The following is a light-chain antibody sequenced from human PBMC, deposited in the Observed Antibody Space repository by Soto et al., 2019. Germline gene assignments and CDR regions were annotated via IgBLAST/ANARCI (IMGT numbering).Light chain of an antibody. CDR2: DAS. J-gene: IGKJ1*01. CDR1: QSVTSTY. Sequence: EIVLTQSPGTLSLSPGERATLSCRASQSVTSTYLAWYQQKPVQAPRLLIYDASTRAPGVPDRFSGSGSGTDFTLSISRLEPEDFAVYFCQQFDGSPCTFGQGTKVEMK. CDR3: QQFDGSPCT. V-gene: IGKV3-20*01.